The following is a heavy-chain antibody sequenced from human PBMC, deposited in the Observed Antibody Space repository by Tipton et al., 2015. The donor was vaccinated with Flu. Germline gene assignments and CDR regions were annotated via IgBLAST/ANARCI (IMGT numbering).Heavy chain of an antibody. D-gene: IGHD1/OR15-1a*01. Sequence: QMQLVQSGAEMKKPGASVKVSCKASGYTLTGYYMHWVRQAPGQGLEWMGWINPNSGGTNSAQTFQGRVTMTRDTSINTAYMEMTSLTSDDTAVYYCARRTYDSWGQGTLVTVSP. V-gene: IGHV1-2*02. CDR3: ARRTYDS. CDR2: INPNSGGT. J-gene: IGHJ4*02. CDR1: GYTLTGYY.